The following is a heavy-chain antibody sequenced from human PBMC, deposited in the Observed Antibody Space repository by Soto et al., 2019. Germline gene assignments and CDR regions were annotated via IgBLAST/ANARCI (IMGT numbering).Heavy chain of an antibody. CDR2: ISAYNGNT. V-gene: IGHV1-18*01. CDR1: GCTFTSYG. J-gene: IGHJ3*02. D-gene: IGHD3-10*01. CDR3: ARGSYYYGAGSSKPNDAFDI. Sequence: ASVKVSCKASGCTFTSYGISWVRQAPGQGLEWMGWISAYNGNTNYAQKLKGRVTMTTDTSTSTAYMELRSLRSDDTAVYYCARGSYYYGAGSSKPNDAFDIWGQGTMVTVSS.